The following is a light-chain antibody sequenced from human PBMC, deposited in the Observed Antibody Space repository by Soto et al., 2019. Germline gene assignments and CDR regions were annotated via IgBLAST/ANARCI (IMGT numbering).Light chain of an antibody. J-gene: IGLJ2*01. Sequence: QSALTQPASVSGSPGQSIAISCTGTSSDIGAYAYVSWYQPHPGKIPKLIVFDVNYRPSGVSSRFSGSKSGNTASLTISGLQAEDEADYYCGSYTRSNSVIFGGGTKLTVL. CDR3: GSYTRSNSVI. CDR2: DVN. CDR1: SSDIGAYAY. V-gene: IGLV2-14*03.